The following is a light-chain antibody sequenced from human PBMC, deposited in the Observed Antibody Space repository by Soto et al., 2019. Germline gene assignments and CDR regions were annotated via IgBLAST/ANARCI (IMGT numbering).Light chain of an antibody. J-gene: IGLJ2*01. V-gene: IGLV2-14*01. CDR3: SSYTSSSPRV. CDR1: SSDVGGYNY. Sequence: QSALTQPASVSGSPGQSITISCTGTSSDVGGYNYVSWYQQHPGKAPKLMIYDVSNRPSGVSNRFSGSKSGNTASLTISGLQAEDEADYYCSSYTSSSPRVFGGGTMLTVL. CDR2: DVS.